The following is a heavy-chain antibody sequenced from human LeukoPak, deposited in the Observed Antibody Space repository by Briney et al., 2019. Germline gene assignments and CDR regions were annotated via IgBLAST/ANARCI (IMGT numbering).Heavy chain of an antibody. CDR1: GYTFTSYD. CDR3: ARGRGRHYYGSGSYIGLYMDV. Sequence: ASVKVSCKASGYTFTSYDINWVRQATGQGLEWMGWMNPNSGNTGYAQKFQGRVTMTRNTSISTAYMELSSLRSEDTAVYYCARGRGRHYYGSGSYIGLYMDVWDKGTTVTISS. J-gene: IGHJ6*03. V-gene: IGHV1-8*01. CDR2: MNPNSGNT. D-gene: IGHD3-10*01.